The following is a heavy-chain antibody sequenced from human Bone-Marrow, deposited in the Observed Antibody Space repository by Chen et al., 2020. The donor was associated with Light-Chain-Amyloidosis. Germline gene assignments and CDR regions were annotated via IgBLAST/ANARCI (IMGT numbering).Heavy chain of an antibody. CDR3: ARGGSYYYFDY. V-gene: IGHV3-21*01. CDR1: GFTFSSYT. J-gene: IGHJ4*02. CDR2: ISRSSSHI. Sequence: EVQILESGGDLVQPGGSLRLSCVASGFTFSSYTMNWVRQTPGRGLEWVSSISRSSSHIYYADSMRGRFTISRDNAKNSLYLQMNNLRAEDTAVYYCARGGSYYYFDYWGQGILVTVSS. D-gene: IGHD1-26*01.